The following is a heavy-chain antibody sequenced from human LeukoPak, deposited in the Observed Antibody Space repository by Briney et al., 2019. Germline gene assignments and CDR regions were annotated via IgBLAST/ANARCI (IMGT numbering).Heavy chain of an antibody. V-gene: IGHV1-69*04. CDR2: IIPILGIA. D-gene: IGHD5-24*01. CDR1: GGTFSGYA. Sequence: ASVKVSCKASGGTFSGYAISWVRQAPGQGLEWMGRIIPILGIANYAQKFQGRVTITADKSTSTAYMELSSLRSEDTAVYYCARDTLSRGRWLQFLDFFEAPNPGLRSSTGGQGTLVTVSS. CDR3: ARDTLSRGRWLQFLDFFEAPNPGLRSST. J-gene: IGHJ4*02.